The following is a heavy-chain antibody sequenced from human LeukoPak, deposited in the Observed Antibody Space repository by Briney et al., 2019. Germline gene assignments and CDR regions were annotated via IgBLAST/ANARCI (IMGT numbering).Heavy chain of an antibody. CDR1: GGTFSSYA. CDR3: ATTRNYYYYYYMDV. V-gene: IGHV1-69*05. Sequence: SVKVSCKASGGTFSSYAISWVRQAPGQGLEWMGGIIPIFGTANYAQKFQGRVTITTDESTSTAYMELSSLRFEDTAVYYCATTRNYYYYYYMDVWGKGTTVTVSS. D-gene: IGHD5-12*01. J-gene: IGHJ6*03. CDR2: IIPIFGTA.